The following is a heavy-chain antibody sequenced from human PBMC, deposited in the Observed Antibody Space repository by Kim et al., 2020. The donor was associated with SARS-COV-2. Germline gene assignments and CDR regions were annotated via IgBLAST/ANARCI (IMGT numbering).Heavy chain of an antibody. CDR3: AVIFSSGWYEGDY. Sequence: SETLSLTCTVSGGSISSSSYYWGWIRQPPGKGLEWIGSIYYSGSTYYNPSLKSRVTISVDTSKNQFSLKLSSVTAADTAVYYCAVIFSSGWYEGDYWGQGTRVTVSS. CDR2: IYYSGST. CDR1: GGSISSSSYY. D-gene: IGHD6-19*01. J-gene: IGHJ4*02. V-gene: IGHV4-39*01.